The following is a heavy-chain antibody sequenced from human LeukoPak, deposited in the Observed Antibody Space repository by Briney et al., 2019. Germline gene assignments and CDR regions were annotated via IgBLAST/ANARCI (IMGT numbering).Heavy chain of an antibody. CDR1: GYTFTGYY. Sequence: GASVKFSCKASGYTFTGYYMHWVRQAPGQGLEWLGWINPNSGGTNYAQKFQGWVTMTRDTSISTAYMKLSRLRSDDTAVYYCARGGSSWYPPYYYYYGMDVWGKGTTVTASS. D-gene: IGHD6-13*01. J-gene: IGHJ6*04. V-gene: IGHV1-2*04. CDR2: INPNSGGT. CDR3: ARGGSSWYPPYYYYYGMDV.